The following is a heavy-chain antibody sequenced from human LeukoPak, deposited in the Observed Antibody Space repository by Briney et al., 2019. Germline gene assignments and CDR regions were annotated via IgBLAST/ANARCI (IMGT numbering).Heavy chain of an antibody. CDR2: IYSGGGT. V-gene: IGHV3-53*01. D-gene: IGHD6-13*01. CDR3: ARTDSSSWPPPLDY. CDR1: GFTVSSNY. J-gene: IGHJ4*02. Sequence: GGSLRLSCAASGFTVSSNYMSWVRQAPGKGLEWVSVIYSGGGTYYADSVKGRFTISRDNSKNTLYLQMNSLRAEDTAVYYCARTDSSSWPPPLDYWGQGTLVTVSS.